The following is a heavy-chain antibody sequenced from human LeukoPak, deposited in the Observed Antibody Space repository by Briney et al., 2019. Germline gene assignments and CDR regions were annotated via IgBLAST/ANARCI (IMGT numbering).Heavy chain of an antibody. V-gene: IGHV3-53*01. CDR2: LYSGGAT. CDR1: GFTVSDNY. J-gene: IGHJ4*02. Sequence: SGGSLRLSCVASGFTVSDNYMTWVRQAPGKGLEWVSILYSGGATNYPESVKGRFTISRDNSKNTLYLQMNSLRAEDTAVYYCARVGEGAAKDWGQGTLVTVSS. D-gene: IGHD1-26*01. CDR3: ARVGEGAAKD.